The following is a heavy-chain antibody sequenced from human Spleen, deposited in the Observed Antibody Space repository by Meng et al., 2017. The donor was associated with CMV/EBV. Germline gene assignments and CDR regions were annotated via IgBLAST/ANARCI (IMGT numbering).Heavy chain of an antibody. D-gene: IGHD3-3*01. J-gene: IGHJ5*02. CDR3: ARVFGVVIINRFDP. V-gene: IGHV4-34*01. Sequence: AVYCGSFRWYYWSWIRQPPVKGLEGIGESNNNGSTNYNPSLKSRVTISVDTSKNQFSLKLSSVTAADTAVYCCARVFGVVIINRFDPWGQGTLVTVSS. CDR2: SNNNGST. CDR1: CGSFRWYY.